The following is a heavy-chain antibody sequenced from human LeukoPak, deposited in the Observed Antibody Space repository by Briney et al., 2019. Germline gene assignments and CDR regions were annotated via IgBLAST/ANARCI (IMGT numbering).Heavy chain of an antibody. J-gene: IGHJ4*02. CDR2: ISYDGRDK. Sequence: GGSLRLSCAASGFTFSSYAMHWVRQAPGKGLEWVTVISYDGRDKHYADSAKGRFTVFRDNSKNTLYLQMNSLRAEDTAVYYCARDVGGTSADYYFDYWGQGTLVTVSS. CDR1: GFTFSSYA. CDR3: ARDVGGTSADYYFDY. D-gene: IGHD1/OR15-1a*01. V-gene: IGHV3-30*04.